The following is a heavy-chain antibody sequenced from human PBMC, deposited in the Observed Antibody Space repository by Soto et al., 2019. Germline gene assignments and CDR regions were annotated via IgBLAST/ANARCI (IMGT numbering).Heavy chain of an antibody. D-gene: IGHD4-4*01. CDR2: IYSGGST. CDR1: GVPVSSNY. V-gene: IGHV3-66*01. J-gene: IGHJ4*02. Sequence: GGSLSLSCAASGVPVSSNYMSWVRQAPGKGLEWVSVIYSGGSTYYADSVKGRFTISRDNSKNTLYLQMNSLRAEDTAVYYCARGDYSNYYFDYWGQGTLVTVSS. CDR3: ARGDYSNYYFDY.